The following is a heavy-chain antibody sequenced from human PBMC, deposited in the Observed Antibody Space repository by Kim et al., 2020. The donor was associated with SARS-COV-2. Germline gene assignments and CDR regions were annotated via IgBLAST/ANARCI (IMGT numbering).Heavy chain of an antibody. V-gene: IGHV3-53*01. D-gene: IGHD3-22*01. CDR1: GFSVSASY. CDR3: AYDGSESDGCMDV. CDR2: IYVGGAT. J-gene: IGHJ6*02. Sequence: GGSLRLSCAASGFSVSASYLSWFRQAPGKGLEWVSLIYVGGATYYADSVKGRFTISRDNSKNTLYLQMNFVRPEDTAVYYCAYDGSESDGCMDVWGHGTT.